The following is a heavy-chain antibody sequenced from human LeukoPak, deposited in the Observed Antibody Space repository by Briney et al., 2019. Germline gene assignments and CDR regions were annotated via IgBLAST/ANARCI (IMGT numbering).Heavy chain of an antibody. J-gene: IGHJ4*02. Sequence: GGTLRLSCVASGFTFSSSAMGWVRQAPGRGLEWVSGISSTGGITYYADSAKGRFTISRDISKNTLHLQMNSLRVEDTAVYYCARGGGYGVEIDYWGQGSLVTVSS. CDR1: GFTFSSSA. D-gene: IGHD3-10*01. V-gene: IGHV3-23*01. CDR2: ISSTGGIT. CDR3: ARGGGYGVEIDY.